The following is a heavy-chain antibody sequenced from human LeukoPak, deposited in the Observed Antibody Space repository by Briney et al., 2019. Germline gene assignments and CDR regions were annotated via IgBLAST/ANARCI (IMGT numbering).Heavy chain of an antibody. CDR3: ARAYGSGSCAFDI. Sequence: APTLSLTCTVAGASISSSSYYWGWIRPPPGKGLEWNESIYYSGSAYYNPSLKSRVTISVDTSKNQFSLKLSSVTAADTAVYYCARAYGSGSCAFDIWGQGTMVTVSS. D-gene: IGHD3-10*01. CDR2: IYYSGSA. J-gene: IGHJ3*02. CDR1: GASISSSSYY. V-gene: IGHV4-39*07.